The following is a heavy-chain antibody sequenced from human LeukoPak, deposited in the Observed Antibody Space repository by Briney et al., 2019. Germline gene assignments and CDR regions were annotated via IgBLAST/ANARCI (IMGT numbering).Heavy chain of an antibody. CDR1: GFTFSIYG. CDR3: AKDRNAPSQWEQPPYYFYGMDV. Sequence: GGSLRLPCVASGFTFSIYGMHWVRQAPGKGPDWVAVASYDGSNKYYADSVKGRFTISRDNSKNTMYLQMNSLRAEDTAVYYCAKDRNAPSQWEQPPYYFYGMDVWGQGTTVTVSS. CDR2: ASYDGSNK. D-gene: IGHD1-26*01. V-gene: IGHV3-30*18. J-gene: IGHJ6*02.